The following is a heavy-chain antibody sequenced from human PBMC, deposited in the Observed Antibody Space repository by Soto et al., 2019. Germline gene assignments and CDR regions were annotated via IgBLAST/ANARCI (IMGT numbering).Heavy chain of an antibody. V-gene: IGHV3-15*01. CDR3: TTLRIDRDIVVVPAATIAARDY. Sequence: GGSLRLSCAASGFTFSNAWMSWVRQAPGKGLEWVGRIKSKTDGGTTDYAAPVKGRFTISRDDSKNTLYLQMNSLKTEDTAVYYCTTLRIDRDIVVVPAATIAARDYWGQGTLVTVSS. D-gene: IGHD2-2*01. CDR1: GFTFSNAW. CDR2: IKSKTDGGTT. J-gene: IGHJ4*02.